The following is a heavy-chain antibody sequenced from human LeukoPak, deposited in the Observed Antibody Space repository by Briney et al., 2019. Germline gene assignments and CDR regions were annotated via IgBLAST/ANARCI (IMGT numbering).Heavy chain of an antibody. CDR1: AGSISSDY. J-gene: IGHJ6*03. CDR3: VATEDYYYYMDV. CDR2: IYYSGST. D-gene: IGHD1-26*01. V-gene: IGHV4-59*01. Sequence: SETLSLTCAVAAGSISSDYWSWIRQPPGEGLEWIGYIYYSGSTNYNPSLKSRVTISVDTSKNQFSLKLSSVTAADTAVYYCVATEDYYYYMDVWGKGTTVTVSS.